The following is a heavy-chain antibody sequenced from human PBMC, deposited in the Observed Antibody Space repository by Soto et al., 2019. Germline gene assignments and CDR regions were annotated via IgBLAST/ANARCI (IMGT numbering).Heavy chain of an antibody. Sequence: GGSLRLSCAVSGFTFSSYGMHWVRQAPGKGLEWVAVISYDGSNKYYADSVKGRFTISRDNSKNTLYLQMNSLRVEDTAVYYCAAPGGWNDPGWFDPWGQGTLVTVSS. CDR3: AAPGGWNDPGWFDP. V-gene: IGHV3-30*03. CDR2: ISYDGSNK. J-gene: IGHJ5*02. CDR1: GFTFSSYG. D-gene: IGHD1-1*01.